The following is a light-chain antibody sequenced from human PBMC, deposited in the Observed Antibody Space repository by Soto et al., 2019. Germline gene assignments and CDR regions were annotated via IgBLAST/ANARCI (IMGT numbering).Light chain of an antibody. V-gene: IGKV4-1*01. J-gene: IGKJ4*01. CDR3: QQYGSSPT. CDR2: ATS. Sequence: DIVMTQSPDSLAVSLGETATINCRSSQSVLFTSNYKNFLAWYQHRPGQSPRLLIYATSSRATGIPDRFTGGGAGTGFTLTISRLEPEDSAVYYCQQYGSSPTFGGGTKVDIK. CDR1: QSVLFTSNYKNF.